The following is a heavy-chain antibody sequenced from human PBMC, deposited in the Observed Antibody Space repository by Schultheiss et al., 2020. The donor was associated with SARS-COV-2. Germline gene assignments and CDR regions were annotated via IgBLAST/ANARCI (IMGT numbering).Heavy chain of an antibody. CDR3: ARDLYSGYDFDYYGMDV. CDR1: GGSISRSGYY. CDR2: MFYTDNT. Sequence: SQTLSLTCTVSGGSISRSGYYWGWIRQPPGKGLEWIGSMFYTDNTYYNPPLKSRVTISVDTSKNQFSLKLSSVTAADTAVYYCARDLYSGYDFDYYGMDVWGRGTLVPSP. D-gene: IGHD5-12*01. V-gene: IGHV4-39*02. J-gene: IGHJ6*02.